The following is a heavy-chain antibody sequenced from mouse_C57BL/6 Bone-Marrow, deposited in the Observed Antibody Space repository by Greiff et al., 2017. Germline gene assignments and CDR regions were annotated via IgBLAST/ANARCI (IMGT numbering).Heavy chain of an antibody. V-gene: IGHV1-53*01. CDR1: GYTFTSYW. J-gene: IGHJ3*01. CDR2: INPSNGGT. CDR3: ARGELLRYCPVAY. D-gene: IGHD1-1*01. Sequence: QVQLQQPGTELVKPGASVKLSCKASGYTFTSYWMHWVKQRPGQGLEWIGNINPSNGGTNYNEKFKSKATLTVDKSSSTAYLPLSSLTSEDSAVYYCARGELLRYCPVAYWGQGTLVTVSA.